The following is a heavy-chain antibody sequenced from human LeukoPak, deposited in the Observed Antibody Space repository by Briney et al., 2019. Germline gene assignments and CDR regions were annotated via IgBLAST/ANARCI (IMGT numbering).Heavy chain of an antibody. CDR2: ISYDGSDK. CDR3: VRVDRAAVALYFRYGMDV. D-gene: IGHD6-19*01. CDR1: GFTLSSYG. Sequence: GGSLRLSCAASGFTLSSYGMHWVRQAPGKGLEWLAVISYDGSDKFYADSVKGQFTISRDNSRNTLYLQMNSLRLEDTAVYYCVRVDRAAVALYFRYGMDVWGQGTTVTVSS. V-gene: IGHV3-30*03. J-gene: IGHJ6*02.